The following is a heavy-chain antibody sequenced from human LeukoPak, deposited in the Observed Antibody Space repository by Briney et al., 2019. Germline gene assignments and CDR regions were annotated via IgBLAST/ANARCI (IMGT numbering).Heavy chain of an antibody. CDR2: ISSSSSYI. Sequence: GGSLRLSCAVSGFTFSSYWMSWVRQAPGKGMEWVSSISSSSSYIYYADSVKGRFTISRDNAKNSLYLQMNSLRAEDTAVYYCARGSSGWYGFDYWGQGTLVTVSS. CDR1: GFTFSSYW. D-gene: IGHD6-19*01. CDR3: ARGSSGWYGFDY. V-gene: IGHV3-21*01. J-gene: IGHJ4*02.